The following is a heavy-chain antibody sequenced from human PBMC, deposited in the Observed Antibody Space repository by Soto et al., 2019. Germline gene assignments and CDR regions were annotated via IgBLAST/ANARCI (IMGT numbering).Heavy chain of an antibody. CDR3: DRVPEV. Sequence: SETLSLTCAFSGGSISSGGYSWSWIRQPPGKGLEWIGYIYHSGSTYYNPSLKSRVTISVDRSKNQFSLKLSSVTAADTAVYYCDRVPEVWGQGTMVNVAS. CDR2: IYHSGST. J-gene: IGHJ3*01. CDR1: GGSISSGGYS. V-gene: IGHV4-30-2*01.